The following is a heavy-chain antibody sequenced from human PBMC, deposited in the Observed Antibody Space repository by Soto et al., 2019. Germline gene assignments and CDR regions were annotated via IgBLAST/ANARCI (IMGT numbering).Heavy chain of an antibody. CDR1: GFTFSSYW. Sequence: EVQLVESGGDLVQPGGSLRLSCAASGFTFSSYWMHWVRQVPGKGLVWVARVDSDESDANYADAVKGRFTISRYNAKMRLSLQMNSLTVVDTAVYYCARGQMSTIPACAYWGQGTLVTVS. CDR3: ARGQMSTIPACAY. CDR2: VDSDESDA. J-gene: IGHJ4*02. V-gene: IGHV3-74*01. D-gene: IGHD1-1*01.